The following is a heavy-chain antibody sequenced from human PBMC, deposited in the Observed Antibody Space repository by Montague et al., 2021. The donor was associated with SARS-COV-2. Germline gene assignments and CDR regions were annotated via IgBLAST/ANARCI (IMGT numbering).Heavy chain of an antibody. CDR1: GGPISSSSYY. CDR3: ARHARSSTEWPDP. CDR2: IYYSGST. J-gene: IGHJ5*02. Sequence: SETLSLTCTVSGGPISSSSYYWGWIRQPPGKGLEWIGTIYYSGSTYYNPSLKSRVTLSVDTSKNQFSLKLSSLTAADTAVYYCARHARSSTEWPDPWGQGTLVTVSS. V-gene: IGHV4-39*01. D-gene: IGHD3-10*01.